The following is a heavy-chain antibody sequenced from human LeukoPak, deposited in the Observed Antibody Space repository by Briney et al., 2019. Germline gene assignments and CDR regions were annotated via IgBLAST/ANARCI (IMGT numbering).Heavy chain of an antibody. CDR1: GGSISIGGYS. CDR3: ARGRGGYSYGSGIDY. D-gene: IGHD5-18*01. Sequence: TSETLSLTCAVSGGSISIGGYSWSWIRQPPGKGLEWIGYIYYSGSTNYNPSLKSRVTISVDTSKNQFSLKLSSVTAADTAVYYCARGRGGYSYGSGIDYWGQGTLVTVSS. J-gene: IGHJ4*02. CDR2: IYYSGST. V-gene: IGHV4-61*08.